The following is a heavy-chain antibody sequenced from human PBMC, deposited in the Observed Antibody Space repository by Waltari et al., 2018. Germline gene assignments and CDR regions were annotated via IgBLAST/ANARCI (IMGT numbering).Heavy chain of an antibody. D-gene: IGHD1-26*01. CDR2: VDPEDGET. CDR1: GCTFTDSY. V-gene: IGHV1-69-2*01. Sequence: EVQLVQSGAEVKKPGATVKISCKASGCTFTDSYMHWVQQAPGKGLEWMGRVDPEDGETIYAEKFQGRVTITADTSTDTAYMELSSLRSEDTAVYYCATEYPIFVPTGIVGATPLDYWGQGTLVTVSS. CDR3: ATEYPIFVPTGIVGATPLDY. J-gene: IGHJ4*02.